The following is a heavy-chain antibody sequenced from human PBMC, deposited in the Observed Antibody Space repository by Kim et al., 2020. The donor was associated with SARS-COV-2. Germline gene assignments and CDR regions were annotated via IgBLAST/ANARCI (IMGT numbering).Heavy chain of an antibody. Sequence: LKSRVTISVDTSKNQFSLKLSSVTAADTAVYYCARLMVQFPLYYYYGMDVWGQGTTVTVSS. CDR3: ARLMVQFPLYYYYGMDV. D-gene: IGHD2-8*01. V-gene: IGHV4-61*07. J-gene: IGHJ6*02.